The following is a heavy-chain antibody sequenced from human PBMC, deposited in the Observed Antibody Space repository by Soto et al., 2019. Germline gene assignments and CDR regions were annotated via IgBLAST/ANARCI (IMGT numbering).Heavy chain of an antibody. CDR1: VFTVSSNY. V-gene: IGHV3-66*04. CDR2: IYSGGSA. CDR3: ARHGYSYGGGYFDY. J-gene: IGHJ4*02. Sequence: EVQLVESGGGLVQPGGSLRLSCAASVFTVSSNYMSWVRQAPGKGLEWVSVIYSGGSAYYADSVKGRFTISRDNSKNTLYLKMNSLRAEDTAVYYCARHGYSYGGGYFDYWGQGTLVTVSS. D-gene: IGHD5-18*01.